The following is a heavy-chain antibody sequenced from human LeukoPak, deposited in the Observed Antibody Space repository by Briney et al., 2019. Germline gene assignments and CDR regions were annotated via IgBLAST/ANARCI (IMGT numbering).Heavy chain of an antibody. D-gene: IGHD2-15*01. J-gene: IGHJ4*02. CDR2: IKQDGSEK. Sequence: GGSLRLSCAASGFTVSSNYMSWVRQAPGKGLEWVANIKQDGSEKYYVDSVKGRFTISRDNAKNSLYLQMNSLRAEDTAVYYCARVRDCSGGSCYHFDYWGQGTLVTVSS. CDR3: ARVRDCSGGSCYHFDY. CDR1: GFTVSSNY. V-gene: IGHV3-7*03.